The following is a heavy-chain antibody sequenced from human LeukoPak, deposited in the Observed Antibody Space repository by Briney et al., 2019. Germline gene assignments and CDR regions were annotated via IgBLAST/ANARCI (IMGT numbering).Heavy chain of an antibody. Sequence: GGSLRLSCAASGFTFSTYAMSWVRQAPGKGLEWVSGLSPSGGNPIYADSVKGRFTISRDNAKNSLYLQMSSLRADDTAVYYCARDLPTGSDYFDYWGQGTLVTVSS. D-gene: IGHD6-6*01. CDR2: LSPSGGNP. V-gene: IGHV3-23*01. J-gene: IGHJ4*02. CDR3: ARDLPTGSDYFDY. CDR1: GFTFSTYA.